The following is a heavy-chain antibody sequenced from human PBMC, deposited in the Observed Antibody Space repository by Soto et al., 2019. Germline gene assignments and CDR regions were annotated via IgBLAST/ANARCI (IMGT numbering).Heavy chain of an antibody. V-gene: IGHV4-34*01. CDR3: ARGYDYYDSSGYYSMVYYFDY. D-gene: IGHD3-22*01. CDR1: GGSFSGYY. Sequence: SEILSLTCAVYGGSFSGYYWSWIRQPPGKGLEWIGEINHSGSTNYNPSLKSRVTISVDTSKNQFSLKLSSVTAADTAVYYCARGYDYYDSSGYYSMVYYFDYWGQGTLVTVSS. J-gene: IGHJ4*02. CDR2: INHSGST.